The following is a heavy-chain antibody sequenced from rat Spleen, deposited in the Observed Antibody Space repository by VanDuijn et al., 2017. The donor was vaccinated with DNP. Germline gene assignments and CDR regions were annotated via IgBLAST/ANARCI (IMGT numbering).Heavy chain of an antibody. CDR2: ISTSGGST. V-gene: IGHV5-25*01. CDR3: ARPNYPAITFAMDA. J-gene: IGHJ4*01. D-gene: IGHD1-4*01. Sequence: EVQLVESGGGLVQPGRSLKLSCAASGFTFSNYDMAWVRQAPTKGLEWVASISTSGGSTYYRDSVKGRFTVSRDNAKSTLYLQMDSLRSEDTATYYCARPNYPAITFAMDAWGQGTSVTVSS. CDR1: GFTFSNYD.